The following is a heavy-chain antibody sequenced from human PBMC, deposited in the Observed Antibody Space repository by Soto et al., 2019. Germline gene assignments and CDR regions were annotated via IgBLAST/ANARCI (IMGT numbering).Heavy chain of an antibody. CDR1: GFTFSRYT. Sequence: EVQLAESGGGLVRPGGSLRLSCADYGFTFSRYTVNWVRQAPGKGPEWVSSISSRSDYIYYADSVKGRFTISRDNARNSLYLQMNSLRAEDTAVYYCARDVFECRSTYCSIRARYYFYGMDVWGLGTTVTVS. V-gene: IGHV3-21*01. CDR2: ISSRSDYI. CDR3: ARDVFECRSTYCSIRARYYFYGMDV. D-gene: IGHD2-2*01. J-gene: IGHJ6*02.